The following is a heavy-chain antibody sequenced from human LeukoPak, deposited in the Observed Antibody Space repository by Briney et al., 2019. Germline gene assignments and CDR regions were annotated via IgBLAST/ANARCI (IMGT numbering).Heavy chain of an antibody. V-gene: IGHV1-2*02. CDR1: GYTFTGYY. D-gene: IGHD5-12*01. Sequence: ASVKVSFKASGYTFTGYYMHWVRQAPGQGLEWMGWINPKSGGTNYAQKFQGRVTMTRDTSISTAYMELSRMRSDDTAVYYCASVTLSAYDGDYRGQGTLVTVSS. CDR2: INPKSGGT. J-gene: IGHJ4*02. CDR3: ASVTLSAYDGDY.